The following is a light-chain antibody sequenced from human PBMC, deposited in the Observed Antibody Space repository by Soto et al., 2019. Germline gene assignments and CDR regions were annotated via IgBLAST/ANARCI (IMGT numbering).Light chain of an antibody. J-gene: IGKJ1*01. CDR1: QGISSY. Sequence: AIRMTQSPSSFSASTGDRVTITCRASQGISSYLAWYQQKPGKAPKLLIYAASTLQSGVPSRFNGSGSGTDFNLTISCLQSEDFATYYCPQYYSYPPTFGQGTKVEIK. CDR2: AAS. CDR3: PQYYSYPPT. V-gene: IGKV1-8*01.